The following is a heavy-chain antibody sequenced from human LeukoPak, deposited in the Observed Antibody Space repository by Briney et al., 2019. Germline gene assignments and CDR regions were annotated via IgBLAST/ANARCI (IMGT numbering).Heavy chain of an antibody. CDR1: GFTFSSYG. Sequence: GGSLRLSCAASGFTFSSYGMHWVRQAPGKGLEWVAVISYDGSNKYYADSVKGRFTISRDNSKNTLYLQMNSLRAEDTAVYYCAKGSHYFDYWGQGTLVTVSS. CDR2: ISYDGSNK. J-gene: IGHJ4*02. CDR3: AKGSHYFDY. D-gene: IGHD3-10*01. V-gene: IGHV3-30*18.